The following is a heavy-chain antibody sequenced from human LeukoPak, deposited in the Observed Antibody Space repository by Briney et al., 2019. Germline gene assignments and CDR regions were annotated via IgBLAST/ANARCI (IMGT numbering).Heavy chain of an antibody. J-gene: IGHJ4*02. D-gene: IGHD6-13*01. CDR2: IKADGSEE. CDR3: ARNTLSAAGDY. Sequence: GGSLRLSCAASGFTFGSNWMTWVRQAPRRGLEWVANIKADGSEESYADSVKGRFTISRDNAKNLVFLQMNSLRTEDTAVYYCARNTLSAAGDYWGQGTLVSVSS. CDR1: GFTFGSNW. V-gene: IGHV3-7*01.